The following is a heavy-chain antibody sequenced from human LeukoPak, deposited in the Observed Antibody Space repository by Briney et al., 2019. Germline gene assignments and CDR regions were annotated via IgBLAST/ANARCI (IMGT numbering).Heavy chain of an antibody. J-gene: IGHJ4*02. CDR1: GYTFTSYG. CDR2: ISAYNGNT. Sequence: GASVKVSCKASGYTFTSYGISWVRQAPGQGLEWMGWISAYNGNTNYAQKLQGRVTMTTDTSTSRAYMELRSLRSDDTAVYYCAREIGERTGYPNGYFDYWGQGTLVTVSS. CDR3: AREIGERTGYPNGYFDY. V-gene: IGHV1-18*01. D-gene: IGHD3-9*01.